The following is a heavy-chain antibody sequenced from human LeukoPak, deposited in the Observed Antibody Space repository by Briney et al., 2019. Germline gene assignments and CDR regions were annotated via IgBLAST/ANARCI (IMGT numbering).Heavy chain of an antibody. CDR2: IIPIFGTA. CDR3: ARSERDCTNGVCPSTEYYYYYYYMDV. D-gene: IGHD2-8*01. Sequence: ASVKVSCKASGGTFSSHAISWVRQAPGQGLEWMGGIIPIFGTANYAQKFQGRVTITTDESTSTAYMELSSLRSEDTAVYYCARSERDCTNGVCPSTEYYYYYYYMDVWGKGTTVTVSS. V-gene: IGHV1-69*05. CDR1: GGTFSSHA. J-gene: IGHJ6*03.